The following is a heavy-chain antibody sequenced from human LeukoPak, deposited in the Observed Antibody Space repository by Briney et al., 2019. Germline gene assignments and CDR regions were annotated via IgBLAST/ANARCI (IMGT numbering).Heavy chain of an antibody. D-gene: IGHD6-19*01. V-gene: IGHV3-72*01. CDR3: ARLSRPRGSGWYYFDY. CDR1: GFTFSDHY. J-gene: IGHJ4*02. Sequence: PGGSLRLSCAGSGFTFSDHYMDWVRQAPGKGLDWVGRIKNKANSYTTKYAASVEGRFTISRDDSKNSVYLQMNSLKTEDTAIYYCARLSRPRGSGWYYFDYWGQGTLVTVSS. CDR2: IKNKANSYTT.